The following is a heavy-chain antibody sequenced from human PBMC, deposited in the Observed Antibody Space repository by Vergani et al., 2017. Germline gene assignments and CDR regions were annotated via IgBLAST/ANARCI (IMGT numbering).Heavy chain of an antibody. CDR2: VNHSGST. CDR1: GGSFSGYY. CDR3: ARGYCTNGVCYRWFDP. D-gene: IGHD2-8*01. V-gene: IGHV4-34*01. Sequence: QVQLQQWGAGLLKPSETLSLTCAVYGGSFSGYYWSWIRQPPGKGLEWIGEVNHSGSTNYNPSLKSRVTISVDTSKNQFSLKLSSVTAADTAVYYWARGYCTNGVCYRWFDPWGQGTLVTVSS. J-gene: IGHJ5*02.